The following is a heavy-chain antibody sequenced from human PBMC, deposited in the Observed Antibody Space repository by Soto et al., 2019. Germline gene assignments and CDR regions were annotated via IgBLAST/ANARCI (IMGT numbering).Heavy chain of an antibody. CDR2: IYRSGST. CDR3: ARTIRRDTGSYYFDY. V-gene: IGHV4-31*03. D-gene: IGHD1-26*01. CDR1: GGSISSGGYY. J-gene: IGHJ4*02. Sequence: SETLSLTCTVSGGSISSGGYYWSWIRQHPGKGLEWIGYIYRSGSTYYNPSLKSRVTISVDTSKNQFSLHLSSVTAADTAVFYCARTIRRDTGSYYFDYWGQGTLVTVSS.